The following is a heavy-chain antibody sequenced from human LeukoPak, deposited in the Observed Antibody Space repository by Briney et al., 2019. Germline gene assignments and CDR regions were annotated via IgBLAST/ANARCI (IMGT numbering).Heavy chain of an antibody. Sequence: PGGSLRLSCAASGFSFSSYDMSWARQAPGKGLEWVSGIRGSGGSTFYADSVKGRFTISRDNSKNTLNLQMNSLRAGDTAVYYCAKGNDFDYWGQGTLVTVSS. V-gene: IGHV3-23*01. CDR3: AKGNDFDY. CDR2: IRGSGGST. J-gene: IGHJ4*02. CDR1: GFSFSSYD. D-gene: IGHD3-10*01.